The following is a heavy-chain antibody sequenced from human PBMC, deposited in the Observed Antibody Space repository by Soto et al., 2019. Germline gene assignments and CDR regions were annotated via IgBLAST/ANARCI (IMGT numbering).Heavy chain of an antibody. D-gene: IGHD2-8*01. V-gene: IGHV4-30-4*01. CDR2: IFDSGST. CDR1: GGSISGGVHS. J-gene: IGHJ2*01. Sequence: QVQLQESGPGLVKPSETLSLTCTVSGGSISGGVHSWSWLRQPPGKGLEWIGHIFDSGSTYYNPSLKSRLTISVDTSKNQFSLRLSSVTAADTAVYYCARDIMPLTNDWYFDLWGRGTLGTVSS. CDR3: ARDIMPLTNDWYFDL.